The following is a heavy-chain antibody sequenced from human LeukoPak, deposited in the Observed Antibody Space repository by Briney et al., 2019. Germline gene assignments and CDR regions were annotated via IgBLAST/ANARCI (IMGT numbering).Heavy chain of an antibody. J-gene: IGHJ4*02. D-gene: IGHD6-13*01. Sequence: GGSLRLSCTASGFTFGLYGMNWVRQAPGKGLEWVSGISTSSSSSYYTDAVKGRFTISRDNGKSLLYLQMNTLRDEDTAVYYCAREGSQYQQLTWGQGTLVIVSA. CDR1: GFTFGLYG. CDR2: ISTSSSSS. V-gene: IGHV3-48*02. CDR3: AREGSQYQQLT.